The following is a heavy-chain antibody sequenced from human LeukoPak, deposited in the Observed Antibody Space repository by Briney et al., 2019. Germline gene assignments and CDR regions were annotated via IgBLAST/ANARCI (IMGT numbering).Heavy chain of an antibody. J-gene: IGHJ4*02. CDR3: ARSRQGEYYYGSGPIDY. Sequence: ASVKVSCKASGYTFTSYGISWVRQAPGQGLEWMGWISAYNGNTNYAQKPQGRVTMTTDTSTSTAYMELRSLRSDDTAVYYCARSRQGEYYYGSGPIDYWGQGTLVTVSS. CDR1: GYTFTSYG. V-gene: IGHV1-18*01. CDR2: ISAYNGNT. D-gene: IGHD3-10*01.